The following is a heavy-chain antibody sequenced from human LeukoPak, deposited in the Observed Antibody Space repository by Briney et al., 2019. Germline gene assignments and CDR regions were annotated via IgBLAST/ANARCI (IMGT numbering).Heavy chain of an antibody. D-gene: IGHD6-25*01. CDR2: IYYSGST. Sequence: SETLSLTCTVSGGSISSGDYYWSWIRQPPGKGLEWIGSIYYSGSTYYNPSLKSRVTISVDTSKNQFSLKLSSVTAADTAVYYCARGSGGAFDIWGQGTMVTVSS. CDR1: GGSISSGDYY. J-gene: IGHJ3*02. V-gene: IGHV4-39*07. CDR3: ARGSGGAFDI.